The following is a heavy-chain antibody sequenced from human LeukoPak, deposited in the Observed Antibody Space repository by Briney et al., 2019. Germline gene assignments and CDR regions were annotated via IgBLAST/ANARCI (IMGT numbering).Heavy chain of an antibody. V-gene: IGHV1-18*01. Sequence: GASVKVSYKASGYTFTNYVINWVRQAPGHGLEWVGWISAYNDNTNYAQKLQGRVTMTTDTFTSTAYMELRSLRSDDTAVYYCAREGEYCSGGTCHSPLNWFDPWGQGTLVTVSS. D-gene: IGHD2-15*01. CDR1: GYTFTNYV. CDR2: ISAYNDNT. CDR3: AREGEYCSGGTCHSPLNWFDP. J-gene: IGHJ5*02.